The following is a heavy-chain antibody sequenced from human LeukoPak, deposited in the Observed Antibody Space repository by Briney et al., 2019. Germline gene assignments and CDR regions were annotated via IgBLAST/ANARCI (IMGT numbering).Heavy chain of an antibody. Sequence: SETLSLTCTVSGDSISSGGNYWSWLRQHPGKGLEWLGYIYYSGSTYYNPSLNSRLTISVDTSKNQFSLKLSSVTAADTAVYYCARWGNSGYASGYFDYWGQGTLLTVSS. V-gene: IGHV4-31*03. J-gene: IGHJ4*02. CDR3: ARWGNSGYASGYFDY. D-gene: IGHD5-12*01. CDR1: GDSISSGGNY. CDR2: IYYSGST.